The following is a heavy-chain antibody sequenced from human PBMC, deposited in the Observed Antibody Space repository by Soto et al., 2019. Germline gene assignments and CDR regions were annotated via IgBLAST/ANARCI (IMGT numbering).Heavy chain of an antibody. Sequence: EVQLLESGGGLEPPGGSLRLSCVTSGFTFTSYGMSWVRQAPGKGLEWVSAISGSSDTYYSDSVKGRFTISSDNSRSTLYLQMNSLRAEDTAVYYCATYGGDSGGYEYFQRWGQGCLVTVSS. CDR1: GFTFTSYG. CDR2: ISGSSDT. J-gene: IGHJ1*01. CDR3: ATYGGDSGGYEYFQR. D-gene: IGHD4-17*01. V-gene: IGHV3-23*01.